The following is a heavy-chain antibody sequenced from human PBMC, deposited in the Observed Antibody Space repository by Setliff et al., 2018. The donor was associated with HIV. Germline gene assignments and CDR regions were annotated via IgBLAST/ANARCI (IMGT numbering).Heavy chain of an antibody. CDR2: VYSGGST. CDR3: ASGSGSYPKPFDP. J-gene: IGHJ5*02. CDR1: GFTVSSNY. D-gene: IGHD3-10*01. Sequence: GSLRLSCAASGFTVSSNYMSWVRQAPGKGLEWVSVVYSGGSTYYADSVKGRFTISRDNSKNTMYLQMNSVRAEDTAVYYCASGSGSYPKPFDPWGQGTLVTVSS. V-gene: IGHV3-66*01.